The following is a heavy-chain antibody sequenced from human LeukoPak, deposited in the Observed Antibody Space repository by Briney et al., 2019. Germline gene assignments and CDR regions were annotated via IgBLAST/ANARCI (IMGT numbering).Heavy chain of an antibody. CDR3: ASLGTYYYDSSGYLIDY. CDR2: IYSGGST. Sequence: GGSLRLSCAASGFTVSSNYMSWVRQAPGKGLGWVSVIYSGGSTYYADSVKGRFTISRDNSKNTLYLQMNSLRAEDTAVYYCASLGTYYYDSSGYLIDYWGQGTLVTVSS. D-gene: IGHD3-22*01. J-gene: IGHJ4*02. V-gene: IGHV3-53*01. CDR1: GFTVSSNY.